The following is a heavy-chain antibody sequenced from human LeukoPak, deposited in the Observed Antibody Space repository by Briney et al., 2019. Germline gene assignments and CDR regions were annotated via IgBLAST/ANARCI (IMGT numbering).Heavy chain of an antibody. J-gene: IGHJ4*02. V-gene: IGHV4-34*01. CDR2: INHSGST. D-gene: IGHD3-16*01. CDR3: ARRGGGFDY. Sequence: SSETLSLTCAVYGGSFSGYYWSWIRQPPGKGLEWIGEINHSGSTNYNPSLKSRVTISVDTSKNQFSLKLSPVTAADTAVYYCARRGGGFDYWGQGTLVTVSS. CDR1: GGSFSGYY.